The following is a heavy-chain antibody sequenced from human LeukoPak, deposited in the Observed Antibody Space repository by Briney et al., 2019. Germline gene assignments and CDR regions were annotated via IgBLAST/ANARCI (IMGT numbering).Heavy chain of an antibody. CDR1: GYTFTGYY. D-gene: IGHD1-26*01. J-gene: IGHJ6*03. CDR2: INPNSGGT. CDR3: ARDSGSYYYYMDV. Sequence: ASVKVSCKASGYTFTGYYMHGVRQAPGQGLEWMGWINPNSGGTNYAQKFQGRVTMTRDTSISTAYMELSRLRSDDTAVYYCARDSGSYYYYMDVWGKGTTVTVSS. V-gene: IGHV1-2*02.